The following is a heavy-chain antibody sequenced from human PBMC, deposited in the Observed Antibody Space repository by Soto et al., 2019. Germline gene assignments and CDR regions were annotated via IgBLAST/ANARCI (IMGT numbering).Heavy chain of an antibody. CDR2: MSYEGTDK. J-gene: IGHJ4*02. Sequence: QVQLVESGGGVVQPGRSLRLSCAATGFTFSTYNMHWVRQAPGKGLEWVAVMSYEGTDKYYADSVKGRFTISRDNSKNTLYLQMKSLRVEDTAVYYCAQDMERMYHPDYWGQGTLVTVSS. CDR1: GFTFSTYN. V-gene: IGHV3-30*18. D-gene: IGHD1-1*01. CDR3: AQDMERMYHPDY.